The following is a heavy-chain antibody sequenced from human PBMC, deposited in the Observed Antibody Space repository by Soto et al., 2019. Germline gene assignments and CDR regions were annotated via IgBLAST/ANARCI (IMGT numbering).Heavy chain of an antibody. CDR3: ANEPLPANPCQTEYYDDKDV. CDR1: GFTFSSYG. CDR2: ISYDGSNK. J-gene: IGHJ6*02. Sequence: QVQRGESGGGVVQPGRSLRLSCAASGFTFSSYGMHWVRQAPGKGLEWVAVISYDGSNKYYADSVKGRFTISRDNSKNTPYQQMNSVRAKNPAVYYCANEPLPANPCQTEYYDDKDVWGQGTTVNVPS. D-gene: IGHD2-2*01. V-gene: IGHV3-30*18.